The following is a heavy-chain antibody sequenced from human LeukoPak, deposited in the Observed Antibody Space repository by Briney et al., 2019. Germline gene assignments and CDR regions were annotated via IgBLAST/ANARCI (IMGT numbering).Heavy chain of an antibody. D-gene: IGHD6-6*01. J-gene: IGHJ5*02. Sequence: SVRVSCRASGGTFSSSAISWVRQAPGQGLEWMGGIIPIFGTANYAQKFQGRVTITTDESTSTAYMELSSLRSEDTAVYYCARVHSSPSGWFDPWGQGTLVTVSS. CDR2: IIPIFGTA. V-gene: IGHV1-69*05. CDR1: GGTFSSSA. CDR3: ARVHSSPSGWFDP.